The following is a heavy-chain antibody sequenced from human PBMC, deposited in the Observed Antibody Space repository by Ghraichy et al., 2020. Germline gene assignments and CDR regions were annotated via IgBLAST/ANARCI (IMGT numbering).Heavy chain of an antibody. CDR1: GFTFSSYW. Sequence: GESLNISCAASGFTFSSYWMHWVRQAPGKGLVWVSRINSDGSSTSYADSVKGRFTISRDNAKNTLYLQMNSLRAEDTAVYYCARGGYSYGDNWFDPWGQGTLVTVSS. V-gene: IGHV3-74*01. J-gene: IGHJ5*02. CDR3: ARGGYSYGDNWFDP. CDR2: INSDGSST. D-gene: IGHD5-18*01.